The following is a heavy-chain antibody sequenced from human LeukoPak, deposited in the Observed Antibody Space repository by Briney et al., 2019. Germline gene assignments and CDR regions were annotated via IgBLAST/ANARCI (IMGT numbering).Heavy chain of an antibody. V-gene: IGHV3-30*04. J-gene: IGHJ5*02. CDR1: GFTFSSYA. D-gene: IGHD3-22*01. Sequence: GGSLRLSCAASGFTFSSYAMHWVRQAPGKGLEWVAVISYDGSNKYYADSVKGRFTSSRDKAKNSLYLQMNSLRAEDTAVYYCATDPITMIVVPWGQGALVTVSS. CDR3: ATDPITMIVVP. CDR2: ISYDGSNK.